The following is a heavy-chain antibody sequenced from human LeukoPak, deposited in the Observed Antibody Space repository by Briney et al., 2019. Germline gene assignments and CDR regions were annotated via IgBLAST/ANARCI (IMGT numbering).Heavy chain of an antibody. V-gene: IGHV1-69*01. CDR1: GGTFSSYA. J-gene: IGHJ4*02. CDR2: IIPIFGTA. D-gene: IGHD4-17*01. Sequence: SVKVSCMASGGTFSSYAISWGRQAPGQGVEWMGGIIPIFGTANYAQKCQGRVTITADESTSTAYMELSSRRSEDTAVYYCARVPPWDYGDYSVFDYWGQGTLVTVSS. CDR3: ARVPPWDYGDYSVFDY.